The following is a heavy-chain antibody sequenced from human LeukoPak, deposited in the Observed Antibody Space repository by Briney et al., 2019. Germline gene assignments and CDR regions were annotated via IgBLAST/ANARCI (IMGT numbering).Heavy chain of an antibody. V-gene: IGHV1-18*01. D-gene: IGHD2-2*01. CDR1: GYTFTNYG. J-gene: IGHJ5*02. CDR3: ARGGVVPPAVVNWIGP. Sequence: ASVKVSCKASGYTFTNYGISWVRQAPGQGLEWMGWISAYNGNTNYAQKLQGRVTMTTDTSTTTAYMELRSLRSDDTAVYYCARGGVVPPAVVNWIGPWGQGTLVTVSS. CDR2: ISAYNGNT.